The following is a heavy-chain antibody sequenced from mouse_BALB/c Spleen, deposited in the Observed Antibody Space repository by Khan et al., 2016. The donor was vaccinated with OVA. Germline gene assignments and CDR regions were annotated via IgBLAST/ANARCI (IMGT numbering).Heavy chain of an antibody. CDR1: GFTFSNYA. CDR2: IGSGEST. V-gene: IGHV5-6-5*01. CDR3: ARDYWFAY. J-gene: IGHJ3*01. Sequence: EVELVESGGGLVKPGGSLKLSCEASGFTFSNYAMSWVRQSPEKRLEWVASIGSGESTYYLGSVKGRFTISRDNARNILYLQMSSLRSEDTAMYYCARDYWFAYWGQGTLVTVSA.